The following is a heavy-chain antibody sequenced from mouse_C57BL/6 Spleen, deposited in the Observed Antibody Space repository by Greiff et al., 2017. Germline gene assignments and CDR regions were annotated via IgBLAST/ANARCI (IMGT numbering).Heavy chain of an antibody. V-gene: IGHV5-17*01. Sequence: EVMLVESGGGLVKPGGSLKLSCAASGFTFSDYGMHWVRQAPEKGLEWVAYISSGSSTIYYADTVKGRFTISIDNAKNTLFLQMTSLRSEDTAMYYCARKVDLLLYAMDYWGQGTSVTVSS. CDR1: GFTFSDYG. J-gene: IGHJ4*01. CDR2: ISSGSSTI. D-gene: IGHD1-1*01. CDR3: ARKVDLLLYAMDY.